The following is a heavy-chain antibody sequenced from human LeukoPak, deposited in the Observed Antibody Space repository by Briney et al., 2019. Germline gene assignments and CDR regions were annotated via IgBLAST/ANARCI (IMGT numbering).Heavy chain of an antibody. D-gene: IGHD4-17*01. CDR1: GFTFSSYG. CDR2: ISYDGSNK. V-gene: IGHV3-30*18. J-gene: IGHJ3*02. Sequence: GGSLRLSCAASGFTFSSYGIHWVRQAPGKGLEWVAVISYDGSNKYYVDSVKGRFTISRDNSKNTLNLQMDSLRAEDTAVYYCAKMRTPTAHSGDAFDIWGQGTMVTVSS. CDR3: AKMRTPTAHSGDAFDI.